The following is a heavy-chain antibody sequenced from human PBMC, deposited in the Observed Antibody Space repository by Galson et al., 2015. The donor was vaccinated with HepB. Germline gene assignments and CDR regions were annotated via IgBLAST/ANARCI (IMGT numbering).Heavy chain of an antibody. CDR1: GFTFSDYY. Sequence: SLRLSCAASGFTFSDYYMSWIRQAPGKGLGWVSYIRRGGSTIYYADSVKGRFTISRDNAKNSLYLQMNSLRAEDTAVYFCARHWNPYYNWNYHYYGMDVWGQGTTVTVSS. V-gene: IGHV3-11*04. CDR2: IRRGGSTI. D-gene: IGHD1-20*01. CDR3: ARHWNPYYNWNYHYYGMDV. J-gene: IGHJ6*02.